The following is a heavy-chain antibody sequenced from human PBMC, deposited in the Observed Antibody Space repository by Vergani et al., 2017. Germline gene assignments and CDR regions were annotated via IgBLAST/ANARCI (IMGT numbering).Heavy chain of an antibody. CDR2: INPNSGGT. J-gene: IGHJ4*02. Sequence: QVQLVQSGAEVKKPGASVKVSCKASGYTFTGYYMHWVRQAPGQGLEWMGWINPNSGGTNYAQKFQGRFTMTRDTSISTAYMELSRLRSDDTAVYYCARVSCSSTSCYLGPFDYWGQGTLVTVSS. D-gene: IGHD2-2*01. CDR3: ARVSCSSTSCYLGPFDY. CDR1: GYTFTGYY. V-gene: IGHV1-2*02.